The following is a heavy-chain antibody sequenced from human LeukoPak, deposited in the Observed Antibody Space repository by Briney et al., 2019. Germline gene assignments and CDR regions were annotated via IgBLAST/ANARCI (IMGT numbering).Heavy chain of an antibody. Sequence: GGSLRLSCTASGFSFADYAMSWVRQAPGKWLEWVGFIRSKPFGGTTENAASVKGRFTISRDDSKSVAYLQMNSLKTEDTAIYYCTRGQIGFDIWGQGTMVTVSS. J-gene: IGHJ3*02. CDR1: GFSFADYA. CDR3: TRGQIGFDI. CDR2: IRSKPFGGTT. V-gene: IGHV3-49*04.